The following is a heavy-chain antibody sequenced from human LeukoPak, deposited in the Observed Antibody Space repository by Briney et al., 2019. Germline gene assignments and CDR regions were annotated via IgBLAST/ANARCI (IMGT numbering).Heavy chain of an antibody. Sequence: ASVKVSCKASGYTFTGYYMHWVRQAPGQGLEWMGWINPNSGGTNYAQKFQGRVTMTRDTSISTAYMELSRLRSDDTAVYYCARAFYYCSSHVAFDIWGQGTMVTVSS. CDR1: GYTFTGYY. J-gene: IGHJ3*02. CDR3: ARAFYYCSSHVAFDI. CDR2: INPNSGGT. D-gene: IGHD6-13*01. V-gene: IGHV1-2*02.